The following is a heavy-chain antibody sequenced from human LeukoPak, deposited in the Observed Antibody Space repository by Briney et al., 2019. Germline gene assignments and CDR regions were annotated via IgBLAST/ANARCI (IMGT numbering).Heavy chain of an antibody. CDR2: INSDGSST. Sequence: GGSLRLSCAASGFAFSSYWMHWVRQAPGKGLVWVSRINSDGSSTTYADSVKGRFTISRDNAKNSLYLQMNSLRAEDTAVYYCARVGDYYGDYVRFDYWGQGALVSVSS. J-gene: IGHJ4*02. D-gene: IGHD4-17*01. V-gene: IGHV3-74*01. CDR1: GFAFSSYW. CDR3: ARVGDYYGDYVRFDY.